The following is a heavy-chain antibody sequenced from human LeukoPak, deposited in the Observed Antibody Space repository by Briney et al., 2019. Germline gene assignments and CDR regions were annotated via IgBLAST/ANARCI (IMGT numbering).Heavy chain of an antibody. V-gene: IGHV3-30*03. CDR3: ARVQQYDKFDY. CDR1: GFTFSTYG. D-gene: IGHD3-22*01. J-gene: IGHJ4*02. Sequence: GGSLRLSCAASGFTFSTYGTHWVRQAPGKGLEWVAVIAYDGKTTYYADSVKGRFTISRDNAKNSLYLQMNSLRAEDTAFYYCARVQQYDKFDYWGQGTLVTVSS. CDR2: IAYDGKTT.